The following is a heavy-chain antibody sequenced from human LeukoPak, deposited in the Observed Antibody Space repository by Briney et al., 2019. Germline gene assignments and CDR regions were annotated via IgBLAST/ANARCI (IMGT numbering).Heavy chain of an antibody. CDR2: INPNSGDT. J-gene: IGHJ4*02. V-gene: IGHV1-18*04. CDR1: GYTCTIYY. Sequence: SVTVSCTASGYTCTIYYMNWLRRSPGQGLEWMGWINPNSGDTRYAQKLQGRVTMTTDTSTSTAYLEPRSLRSVDTAVYYCASGVLCLAEPIHIDYWGTGTLVTVAS. D-gene: IGHD3-3*01. CDR3: ASGVLCLAEPIHIDY.